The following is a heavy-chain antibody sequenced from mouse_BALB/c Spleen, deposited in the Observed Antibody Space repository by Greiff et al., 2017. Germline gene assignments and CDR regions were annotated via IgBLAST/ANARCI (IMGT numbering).Heavy chain of an antibody. V-gene: IGHV1-9*01. D-gene: IGHD2-1*01. CDR2: ILPGSGST. CDR3: ERSYDGPYAMDY. J-gene: IGHJ4*01. CDR1: GYTFSSYW. Sequence: QVQLQQSGAELMKPGASVKISCKATGYTFSSYWIEWVKQRPGHGLEWIGVILPGSGSTNYNEKFKGKATFTAATSSNTAYMQLSSLTSEDSAVYDCERSYDGPYAMDYWGQGTSVTVSS.